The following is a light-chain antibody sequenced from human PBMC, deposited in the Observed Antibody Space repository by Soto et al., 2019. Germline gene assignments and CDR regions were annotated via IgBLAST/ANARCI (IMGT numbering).Light chain of an antibody. CDR1: QSVSSRH. CDR3: QQYGRQTGT. Sequence: SAGAVSLSPGERATLSCSASQSVSSRHLAWYQQTPGQAPRLLIYRASTRESGIREWFSGSGAGTACTLTITMLQAEDVIGYWCQQYGRQTGTFGQGTQVDIK. J-gene: IGKJ1*01. V-gene: IGKV3-20*01. CDR2: RAS.